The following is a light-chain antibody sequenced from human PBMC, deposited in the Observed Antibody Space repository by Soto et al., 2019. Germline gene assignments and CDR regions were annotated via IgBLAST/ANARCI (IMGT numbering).Light chain of an antibody. V-gene: IGLV2-14*03. J-gene: IGLJ1*01. CDR1: SSDVGGYNY. Sequence: QSALTQPASVSGSPGQSITISCTGTSSDVGGYNYVSWYQHHPGKAPKLMIYDVTNRPSGVSNRFSGSKSGITASLTISGLQAEDEADYYCSSYTSSSTLNYVFGTGTKLTVL. CDR3: SSYTSSSTLNYV. CDR2: DVT.